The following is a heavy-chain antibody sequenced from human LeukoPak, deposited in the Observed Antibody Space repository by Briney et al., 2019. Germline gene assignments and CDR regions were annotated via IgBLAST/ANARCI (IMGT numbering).Heavy chain of an antibody. CDR3: ARERETSGPSSLDP. D-gene: IGHD1-26*01. V-gene: IGHV1-2*02. CDR2: IHGSSGGT. Sequence: ASVKVSCKASGYTFSDYYMHWVRQAPGQGLEWMGWIHGSSGGTKYAQKFQGRVTMPRDPSMRTDYMELRRLTSDDTAVYWCARERETSGPSSLDPWGQGTLVT. CDR1: GYTFSDYY. J-gene: IGHJ5*02.